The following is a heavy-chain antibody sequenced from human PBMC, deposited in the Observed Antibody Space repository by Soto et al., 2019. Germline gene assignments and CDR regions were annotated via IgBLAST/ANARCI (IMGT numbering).Heavy chain of an antibody. CDR1: GFTFSSYT. CDR2: VSGSGASK. CDR3: AITRLYDSIDYHRDGFDI. V-gene: IGHV3-23*01. J-gene: IGHJ3*02. D-gene: IGHD3-22*01. Sequence: PGGSLRLSCAASGFTFSSYTMNWVRQSPGKGLEWVSGVSGSGASKYSADSVKGRFTISRDNSNNTLFLQMNSLRAEDTAVYYCAITRLYDSIDYHRDGFDIWGQGNPGHRLL.